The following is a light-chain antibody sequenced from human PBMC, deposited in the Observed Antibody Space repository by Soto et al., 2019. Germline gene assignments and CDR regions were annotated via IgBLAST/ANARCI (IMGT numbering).Light chain of an antibody. V-gene: IGKV3-11*01. CDR3: QQRSNWPPTWT. J-gene: IGKJ1*01. CDR1: QSVSSY. CDR2: DAS. Sequence: EIVLTQSPATLSLSPGERATLSCRASQSVSSYLAWYQQKPGQAPRLLIYDASNRATGIPARFSGSGSGTDFTLTIGSREPEDFAVYYCQQRSNWPPTWTFGQGTKVEIK.